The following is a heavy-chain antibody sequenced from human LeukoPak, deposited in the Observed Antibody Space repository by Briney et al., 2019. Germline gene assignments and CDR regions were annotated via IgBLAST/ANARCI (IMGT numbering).Heavy chain of an antibody. V-gene: IGHV3-66*01. CDR1: GFTVSSNY. CDR3: AKSQSTLRTYDAFDV. J-gene: IGHJ3*01. Sequence: GGSLRLSCAASGFTVSSNYISWVRQAPGKGLEWVSVIYSGGSTYYADSVKGRFTISRDNSKNTLYLQMNSLRAEDTAAYYCAKSQSTLRTYDAFDVWGRGTLVTVSS. CDR2: IYSGGST. D-gene: IGHD1-14*01.